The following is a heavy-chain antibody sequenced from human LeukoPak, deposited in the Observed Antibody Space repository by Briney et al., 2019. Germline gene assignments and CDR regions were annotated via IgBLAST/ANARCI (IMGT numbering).Heavy chain of an antibody. D-gene: IGHD3-3*01. V-gene: IGHV3-48*01. CDR1: GFTVSSNY. Sequence: QAGGSLRLSCAASGFTVSSNYMNWVRQAPGKGLEWVSCISSSSSTLYYADSVKGRFTISRDNAKNSLYLQMNSLRAEDTAVYYCARDLYDFWSGYYDYWGQGTLVTVSS. J-gene: IGHJ4*02. CDR2: ISSSSSTL. CDR3: ARDLYDFWSGYYDY.